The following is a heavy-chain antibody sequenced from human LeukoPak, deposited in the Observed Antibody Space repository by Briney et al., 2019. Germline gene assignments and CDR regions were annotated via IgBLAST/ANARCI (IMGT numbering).Heavy chain of an antibody. CDR3: ARARRVVRETMGVGSTKNDAFDI. CDR2: INPNSGGT. Sequence: ASVRVSCKASGYTFTGYCMHWVRQAPGQGLEWMGWINPNSGGTNYAQKFQGRVTMTRDTSISTAYMELSRLRSDDTAVYYCARARRVVRETMGVGSTKNDAFDIWGQGTMVTVSS. V-gene: IGHV1-2*02. D-gene: IGHD3-10*01. J-gene: IGHJ3*02. CDR1: GYTFTGYC.